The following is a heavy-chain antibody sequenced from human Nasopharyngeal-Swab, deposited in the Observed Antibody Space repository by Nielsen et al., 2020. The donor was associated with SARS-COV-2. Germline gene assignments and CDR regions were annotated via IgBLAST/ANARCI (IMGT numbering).Heavy chain of an antibody. CDR1: GFTFSSYA. D-gene: IGHD1-7*01. CDR3: AKVVSELRYYFDY. V-gene: IGHV3-23*01. CDR2: ISGSGGST. Sequence: GESLKISCAASGFTFSSYAMSWVRQAPGKGLEWVSAISGSGGSTYYADSVKGRFTISRDNSKNTLYLQMNSLRAADTAVYYCAKVVSELRYYFDYWGQGTLVTVSS. J-gene: IGHJ4*02.